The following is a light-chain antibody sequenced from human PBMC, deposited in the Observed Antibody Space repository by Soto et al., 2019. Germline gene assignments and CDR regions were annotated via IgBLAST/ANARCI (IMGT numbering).Light chain of an antibody. Sequence: QMAPPPSSVSASVGDRVIITCQASQDISNYLNWYQQKPGKAPKLLIYDASNLETGVPSRFSGSGSGTDFTFTISSLQPEDIATYYCQQYGNCPRTFGRGTKVDI. CDR2: DAS. CDR1: QDISNY. J-gene: IGKJ4*01. CDR3: QQYGNCPRT. V-gene: IGKV1-33*01.